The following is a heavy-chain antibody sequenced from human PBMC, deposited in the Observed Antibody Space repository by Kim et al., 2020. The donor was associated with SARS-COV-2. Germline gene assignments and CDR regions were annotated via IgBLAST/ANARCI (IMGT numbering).Heavy chain of an antibody. CDR3: AGGGRTRVDY. J-gene: IGHJ4*02. CDR2: SEK. V-gene: IGHV3-7*01. D-gene: IGHD5-12*01. Sequence: SEKNYVDAGKGRFTLSRENAKNSLFLKMNGLTAEDTAVYYCAGGGRTRVDYWGQGTLVTVSS.